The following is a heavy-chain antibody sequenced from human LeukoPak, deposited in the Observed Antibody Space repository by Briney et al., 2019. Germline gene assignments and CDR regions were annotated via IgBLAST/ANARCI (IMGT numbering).Heavy chain of an antibody. Sequence: GASVTVSCTASAGTFSSYAISWVRQAPGQGLEWMGWISAYNGNTNYAQKLQGRVTMTTDTSTSTAYMELRSLRSDDTAVYYCAREVDYAETYYFDYWGQGTLVTVSS. CDR2: ISAYNGNT. V-gene: IGHV1-18*01. D-gene: IGHD4-17*01. CDR1: AGTFSSYA. CDR3: AREVDYAETYYFDY. J-gene: IGHJ4*02.